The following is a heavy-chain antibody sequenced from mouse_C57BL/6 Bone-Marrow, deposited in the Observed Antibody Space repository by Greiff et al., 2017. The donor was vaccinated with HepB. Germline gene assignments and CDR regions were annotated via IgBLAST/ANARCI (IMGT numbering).Heavy chain of an antibody. Sequence: QVQLQQSGPGLVQPSQSLSITCTVSGFSLTSYGVHWVRQSPGKGLEWLGVIWRGGSTDYNAAFMSRLSITKDNSKSQVFFKMTSLQADYTAIYYCAQNTYYSYAMDSWGQGTSVTVSS. V-gene: IGHV2-5*01. J-gene: IGHJ4*01. D-gene: IGHD2-12*01. CDR1: GFSLTSYG. CDR3: AQNTYYSYAMDS. CDR2: IWRGGST.